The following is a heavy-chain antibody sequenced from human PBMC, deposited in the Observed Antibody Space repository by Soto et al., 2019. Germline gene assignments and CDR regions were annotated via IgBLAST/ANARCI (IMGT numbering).Heavy chain of an antibody. J-gene: IGHJ2*01. CDR3: ARTAWTYWYFDL. CDR2: INHSGST. Sequence: QVQLQQWGAGLLKPSETLSLTCAVYGGSFSGYYRSWIRQPPGKGLEWIGEINHSGSTNYNPSLKSRVTISVDTSKNQFSLKLSSVTAADTAVYYCARTAWTYWYFDLWGRGTLVTVSS. V-gene: IGHV4-34*01. CDR1: GGSFSGYY.